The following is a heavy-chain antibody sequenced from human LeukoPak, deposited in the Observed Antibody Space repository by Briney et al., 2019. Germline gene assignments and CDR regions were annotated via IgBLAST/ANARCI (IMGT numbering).Heavy chain of an antibody. J-gene: IGHJ2*01. CDR1: GYTFTGYY. CDR2: INPNSGGT. CDR3: ARDLTKTSVVTPIWYFDL. D-gene: IGHD4-23*01. Sequence: ASVKVSCKASGYTFTGYYMHWVRQAPGQGLEWMGWINPNSGGTNYAQKFQGRVTMTRDTSISTAYMELSRLRSDDTAVYYCARDLTKTSVVTPIWYFDLWGRGTLVTVSS. V-gene: IGHV1-2*02.